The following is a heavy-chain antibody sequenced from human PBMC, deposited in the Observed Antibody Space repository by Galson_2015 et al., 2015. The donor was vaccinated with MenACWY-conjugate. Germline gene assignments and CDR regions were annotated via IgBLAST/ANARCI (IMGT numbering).Heavy chain of an antibody. CDR1: GFIFNTYW. D-gene: IGHD1-26*01. J-gene: IGHJ4*02. CDR3: AKTRGASFFFDS. V-gene: IGHV3-74*01. CDR2: INPGGSST. Sequence: SPRLPSAASGFIFNTYWMHWVRHPPGKGLEWVSRINPGGSSTTYADSVKDRFTISRDNAKNTLYLQMNSLRPEDTAVFYCAKTRGASFFFDSWGQGTLVTVSS.